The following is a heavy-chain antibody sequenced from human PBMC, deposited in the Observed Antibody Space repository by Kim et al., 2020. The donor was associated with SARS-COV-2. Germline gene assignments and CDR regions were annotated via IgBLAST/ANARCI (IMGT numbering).Heavy chain of an antibody. D-gene: IGHD3-16*02. CDR1: GFTFSDYY. V-gene: IGHV3-11*05. J-gene: IGHJ6*02. CDR2: ISSSSSYT. CDR3: ARVGYDYVWGSYRDDYYYYGMDV. Sequence: WGSLRLSCAASGFTFSDYYMSWIRQAPGKGLEWVSYISSSSSYTNYADSVKGRFTITRDNAKNSLYLQMNSLRAEDTAVYYCARVGYDYVWGSYRDDYYYYGMDVWGQGTTVTVSS.